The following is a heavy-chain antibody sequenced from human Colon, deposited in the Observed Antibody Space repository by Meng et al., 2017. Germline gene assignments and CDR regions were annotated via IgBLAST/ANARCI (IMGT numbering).Heavy chain of an antibody. J-gene: IGHJ4*02. CDR1: GGSVSSGSHY. V-gene: IGHV4-61*01. D-gene: IGHD1-26*01. CDR2: IDYSRSI. Sequence: QVQLQGSGPGLVMPSETLSLTFTVAGGSVSSGSHYWNWIRQPPVNGLEWIGYIDYSRSINYYPSLKSRVTMSVDTSKNQFSLNLSSVTAADTAVYYCAGGPWELDYWGQGTLVTVSS. CDR3: AGGPWELDY.